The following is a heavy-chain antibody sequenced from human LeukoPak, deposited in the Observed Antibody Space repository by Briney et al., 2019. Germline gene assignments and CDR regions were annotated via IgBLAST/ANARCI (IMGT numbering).Heavy chain of an antibody. CDR2: IYYSGST. Sequence: SETLSLTCTVSGGSISSSSYYWGWIRQPPGKGLEWIGSIYYSGSTYYNPSLKSRVTVSVDTSKNQFSLKLSSVTAADTAVYYCARLHDSLSGWGQGTLVTVSS. CDR1: GGSISSSSYY. J-gene: IGHJ4*02. CDR3: ARLHDSLSG. D-gene: IGHD1-26*01. V-gene: IGHV4-39*01.